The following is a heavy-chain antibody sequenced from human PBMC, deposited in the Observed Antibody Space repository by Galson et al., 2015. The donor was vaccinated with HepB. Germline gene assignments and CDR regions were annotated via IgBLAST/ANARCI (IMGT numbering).Heavy chain of an antibody. V-gene: IGHV4-4*07. Sequence: SETLSLTCTVSGGSISSYYWSWIRQPAGKGLEWIGRIYTSGSTNYNPSLKSRVTMSVDTSKNQFSLKLSSVTAADTAVYYCARDNYDFWSGYYFSPLVWFDPWGQGTLVTVSS. CDR2: IYTSGST. CDR1: GGSISSYY. J-gene: IGHJ5*02. CDR3: ARDNYDFWSGYYFSPLVWFDP. D-gene: IGHD3-3*01.